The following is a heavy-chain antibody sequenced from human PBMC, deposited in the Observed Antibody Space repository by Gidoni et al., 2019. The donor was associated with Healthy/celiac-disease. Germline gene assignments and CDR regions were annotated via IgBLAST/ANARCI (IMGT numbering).Heavy chain of an antibody. CDR3: ARDRWDIAVAGSGWFDP. Sequence: QVQLQASGPGLVNPSETLSLTCPVPAGSISSYYWSWIRQPPGKGLEWIGYIYYSGSTNYNPSLKSRVTISVDTSKNQFSLKLSSVTAADTAVYYCARDRWDIAVAGSGWFDPWGQGTLVTVSS. V-gene: IGHV4-59*01. J-gene: IGHJ5*02. CDR2: IYYSGST. D-gene: IGHD6-19*01. CDR1: AGSISSYY.